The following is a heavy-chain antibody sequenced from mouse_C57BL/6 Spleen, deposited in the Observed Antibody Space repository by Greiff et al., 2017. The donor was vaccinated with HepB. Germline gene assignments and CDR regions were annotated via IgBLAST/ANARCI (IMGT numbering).Heavy chain of an antibody. CDR1: GFTFSSYA. V-gene: IGHV5-4*03. CDR2: ISDGGSYT. Sequence: DVKLVESGGGLVKPGGSLKLSCAASGFTFSSYAMSWVRQTPEKRLEWVATISDGGSYTYYPDNVKGRFTISRDNAKNNLYLQMSHLKSEDTAMYYCARGVFAYWGQGTLVTVSA. CDR3: ARGVFAY. J-gene: IGHJ3*01.